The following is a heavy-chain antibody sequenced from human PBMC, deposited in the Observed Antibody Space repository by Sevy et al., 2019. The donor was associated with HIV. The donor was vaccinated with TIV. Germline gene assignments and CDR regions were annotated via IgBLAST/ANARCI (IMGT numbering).Heavy chain of an antibody. V-gene: IGHV3-30*18. CDR3: ANAYSGSYSHSYLYALDV. CDR2: ISHDGINE. J-gene: IGHJ6*02. Sequence: GGSLRLSCIGSGFSFSYYGIHWVRQSPGKGLDWVALISHDGINEYYADSVKGRFTISRDKSKNTVYLEMNSLRNEDTATYFCANAYSGSYSHSYLYALDVWGQGTTVTVSS. CDR1: GFSFSYYG. D-gene: IGHD1-26*01.